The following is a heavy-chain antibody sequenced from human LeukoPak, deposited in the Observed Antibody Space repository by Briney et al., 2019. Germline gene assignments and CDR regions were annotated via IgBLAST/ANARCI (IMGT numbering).Heavy chain of an antibody. CDR2: LYYSGTT. V-gene: IGHV4-59*01. J-gene: IGHJ4*02. CDR3: ARVKGVVARFDY. Sequence: SETLSLTCAVSGGSIRSYNWSWIRQATGKELEWIGNLYYSGTTNHNPSLKSRVTISGDTSKNQFSLNLSSVTAADTAVYYCARVKGVVARFDYWGRGTLVTVSS. D-gene: IGHD2-2*01. CDR1: GGSIRSYN.